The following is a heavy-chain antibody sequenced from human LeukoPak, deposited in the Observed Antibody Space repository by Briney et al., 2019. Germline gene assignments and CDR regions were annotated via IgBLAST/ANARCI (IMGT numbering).Heavy chain of an antibody. Sequence: GGSLRLSCAASGFTFDDYSMHWVRQGPGKGLEWVSGISWNSGNINYADSVKGRFTISRDNSKNTLYLQMNSLRAEDTAVYYCAKVAARPDYYYGMDVWGQGTTVTVSS. D-gene: IGHD6-6*01. CDR3: AKVAARPDYYYGMDV. CDR1: GFTFDDYS. V-gene: IGHV3-9*01. J-gene: IGHJ6*02. CDR2: ISWNSGNI.